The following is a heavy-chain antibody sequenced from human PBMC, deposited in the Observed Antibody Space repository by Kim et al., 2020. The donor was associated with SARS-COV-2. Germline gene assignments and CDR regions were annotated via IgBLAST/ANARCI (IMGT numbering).Heavy chain of an antibody. D-gene: IGHD1-26*01. CDR3: ARDNVGGANWFDP. Sequence: YNPSLKSRVTISVDTSKNQFSLKLSSVTAADTAVYYCARDNVGGANWFDPWGQGTLVTVSS. V-gene: IGHV4-31*02. J-gene: IGHJ5*02.